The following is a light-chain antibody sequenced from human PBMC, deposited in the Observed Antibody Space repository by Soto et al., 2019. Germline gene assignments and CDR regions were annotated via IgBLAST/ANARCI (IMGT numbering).Light chain of an antibody. CDR2: STN. Sequence: QAVVTQEPSFSVSPGGTVTLTCALTSGSVSTSSYPSWYQQTPGQSPRTLIYSTNTRSSGVPHRFSGSILGNKAALTITGAQADDESDYFCAVYMGSGLRVFGGGTQLTVL. J-gene: IGLJ3*02. V-gene: IGLV8-61*01. CDR1: SGSVSTSSY. CDR3: AVYMGSGLRV.